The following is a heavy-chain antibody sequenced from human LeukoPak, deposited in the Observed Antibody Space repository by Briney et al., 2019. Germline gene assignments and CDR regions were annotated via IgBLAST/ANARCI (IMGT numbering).Heavy chain of an antibody. V-gene: IGHV3-48*02. D-gene: IGHD6-13*01. CDR1: GFTFSSYN. CDR2: ISSTGNTI. Sequence: GGSLRLSCAASGFTFSSYNMNWVRQAPGMGLERVSFISSTGNTIYYADSVKGRFTISRDNAKNSLYLQMNSLRDEDTAVYYCARGSGSSWYVHYYFDYWGQGTLVTVPS. J-gene: IGHJ4*02. CDR3: ARGSGSSWYVHYYFDY.